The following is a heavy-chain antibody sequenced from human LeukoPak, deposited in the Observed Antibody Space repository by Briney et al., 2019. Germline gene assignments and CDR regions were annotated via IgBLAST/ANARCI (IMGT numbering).Heavy chain of an antibody. CDR1: GFIFKNYG. D-gene: IGHD4-17*01. J-gene: IGHJ6*03. V-gene: IGHV3-30*02. Sequence: GGSLRLSCVASGFIFKNYGMHWVRQTPGKGLEWVTFIRYDGNNEYYADSVKGRFTISRDNSKNTLYLQMNSLRAEDTAVYYCAKNSGDYSYYYYQFMDVWGKGTTVTISS. CDR2: IRYDGNNE. CDR3: AKNSGDYSYYYYQFMDV.